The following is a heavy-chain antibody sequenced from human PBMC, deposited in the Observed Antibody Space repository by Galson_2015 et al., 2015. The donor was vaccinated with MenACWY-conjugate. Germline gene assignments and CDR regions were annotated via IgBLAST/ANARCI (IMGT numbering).Heavy chain of an antibody. D-gene: IGHD6-13*01. V-gene: IGHV3-7*03. J-gene: IGHJ4*02. Sequence: SLRLSCAASGFTFSSYWMSWVRQAPGKGLEWVANIKQDGSEKYYVDSVKGRFTISRDNAKNSLYLQMNSLRAEDTAVYYCARIEGIAALLLDYWGQGTLVTVSS. CDR1: GFTFSSYW. CDR3: ARIEGIAALLLDY. CDR2: IKQDGSEK.